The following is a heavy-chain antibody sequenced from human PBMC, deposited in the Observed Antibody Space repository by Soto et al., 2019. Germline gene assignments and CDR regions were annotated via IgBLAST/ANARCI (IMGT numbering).Heavy chain of an antibody. D-gene: IGHD3-22*01. CDR3: AKISDSSGYYFGALDY. J-gene: IGHJ4*02. CDR2: ISGSGGST. CDR1: GFTFSSYA. Sequence: GGSLRLSCAASGFTFSSYAMSWVRQAPGKGLEWVSAISGSGGSTYYADSVKGRFTISRDNSKNTLYLQMNSLRAEDTAVYYCAKISDSSGYYFGALDYWGQGTLVTVSS. V-gene: IGHV3-23*01.